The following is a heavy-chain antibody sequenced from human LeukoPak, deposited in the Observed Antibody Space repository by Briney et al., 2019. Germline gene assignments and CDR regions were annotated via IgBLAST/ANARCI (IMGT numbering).Heavy chain of an antibody. Sequence: SETLSLTCAVSGGSISSSNWWSWVRQPPGKGLEWIGEIYHSGSTNYNPSLKSRVTISVDKSKNQFSLKLSSVTAADTAVYYCARELDYYGSGSYGYWGQGTLVTVSS. CDR3: ARELDYYGSGSYGY. J-gene: IGHJ4*02. D-gene: IGHD3-10*01. CDR1: GGSISSSNW. V-gene: IGHV4-4*02. CDR2: IYHSGST.